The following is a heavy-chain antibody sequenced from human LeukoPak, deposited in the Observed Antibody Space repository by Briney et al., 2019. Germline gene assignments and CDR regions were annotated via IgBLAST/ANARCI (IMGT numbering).Heavy chain of an antibody. V-gene: IGHV3-48*02. CDR1: GFTFSSYS. CDR3: ARRDPFDY. J-gene: IGHJ4*02. Sequence: GGYLRLSCAASGFTFSSYSMKWVRQAPGKGLEWISFISSDSGTIYYADSVKGRFTFSRNNAANSLYLQMNNLRDEDTAVCYCARRDPFDYWGQGTMVTVSS. CDR2: ISSDSGTI.